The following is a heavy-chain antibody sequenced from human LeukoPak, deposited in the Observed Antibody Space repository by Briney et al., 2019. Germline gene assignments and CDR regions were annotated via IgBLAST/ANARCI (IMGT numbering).Heavy chain of an antibody. CDR2: ITSSNNYI. Sequence: GGSLRLSCAGSGFTFSSYSMNWVRQAPGKGLEWVSSITSSNNYIYYADSMKGRFTISRDNAKNSLYLQMNSLRAEDTAVYYCAKAPQDRGWGQGTLVTVSS. V-gene: IGHV3-21*04. J-gene: IGHJ4*02. CDR1: GFTFSSYS. CDR3: AKAPQDRG. D-gene: IGHD3-10*01.